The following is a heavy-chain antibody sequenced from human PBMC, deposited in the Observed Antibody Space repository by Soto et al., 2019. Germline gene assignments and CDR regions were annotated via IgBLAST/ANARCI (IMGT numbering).Heavy chain of an antibody. D-gene: IGHD2-2*01. V-gene: IGHV5-10-1*01. J-gene: IGHJ6*02. Sequence: GESLKISCKGSGYGFTSYWISWVRQMPGKGLEGMGRIDPSDSYTNYSPSFQGHVTISADKSISTAYLQWSSLKASDTAMYYCARQDVVVPAAIAYYYYGMDVWGQGTTVIVSS. CDR3: ARQDVVVPAAIAYYYYGMDV. CDR2: IDPSDSYT. CDR1: GYGFTSYW.